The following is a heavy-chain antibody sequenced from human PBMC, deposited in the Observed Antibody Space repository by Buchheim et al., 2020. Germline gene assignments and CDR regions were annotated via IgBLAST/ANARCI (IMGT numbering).Heavy chain of an antibody. Sequence: QVQLQESGPGLVKPSQTLSLTCTVSGGSISSGGYYWIWIRQHPGKGLEWIGYIYYSGSTYYNPSLKSRVTISVDTSKNQFSLKLSSVTAADTAVYYCARSSGYANYYYYGMDVWGQGTT. CDR1: GGSISSGGYY. CDR3: ARSSGYANYYYYGMDV. J-gene: IGHJ6*02. D-gene: IGHD2-8*01. CDR2: IYYSGST. V-gene: IGHV4-31*03.